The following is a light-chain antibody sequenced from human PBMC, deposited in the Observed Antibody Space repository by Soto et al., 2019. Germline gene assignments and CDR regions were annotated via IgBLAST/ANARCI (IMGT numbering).Light chain of an antibody. V-gene: IGKV1-39*01. J-gene: IGKJ4*01. CDR1: QSIGTY. Sequence: DIKVNNSPSALSANVGDRVTITCRASQSIGTYLNWYQQKPGKAPDLLIHGGSILQSGVPSRFSGGGGGTDFTLTISSLQPEDFASYYCQQIYTIPLTFGGGTKVDIK. CDR3: QQIYTIPLT. CDR2: GGS.